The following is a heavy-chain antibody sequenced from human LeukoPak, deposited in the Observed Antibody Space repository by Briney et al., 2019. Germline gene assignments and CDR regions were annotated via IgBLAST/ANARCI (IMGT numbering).Heavy chain of an antibody. D-gene: IGHD6-19*01. CDR3: SKGRGGFSSGRYYDY. CDR2: ITGSGITT. V-gene: IGHV3-23*01. J-gene: IGHJ4*02. CDR1: GSTFSNFD. Sequence: GGSLRLSCAVSGSTFSNFDMSWVRQAPGRGLEWVSGITGSGITTYYAGSVKGLFTISRDNSKNTLYLQMSSLRAEDTAMYYCSKGRGGFSSGRYYDYWGQGTLVTVSS.